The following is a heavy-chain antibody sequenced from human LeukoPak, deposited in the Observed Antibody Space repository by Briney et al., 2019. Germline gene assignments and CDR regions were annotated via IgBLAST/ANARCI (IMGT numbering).Heavy chain of an antibody. V-gene: IGHV4-59*08. J-gene: IGHJ5*02. CDR2: MYYSGST. CDR1: GGSISSYY. CDR3: ARGVAGSYNWFDP. D-gene: IGHD6-19*01. Sequence: SETLSLTCTVSGGSISSYYWSWIRQPPVKGLEWIGYMYYSGSTNYNPSLKSRVTISLDTSKNQFTLKLTSVTAADTAVYYCARGVAGSYNWFDPWGQGTLVTVSS.